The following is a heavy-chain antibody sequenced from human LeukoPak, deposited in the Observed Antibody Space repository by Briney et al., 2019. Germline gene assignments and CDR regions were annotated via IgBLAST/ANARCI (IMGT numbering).Heavy chain of an antibody. D-gene: IGHD3-10*01. CDR1: GFTFSSYS. CDR3: AIYYYGSGSYYF. Sequence: PGGSLRLSCAASGFTFSSYSMNWVRQAPGKGLEWVSAISGSGGSTYYADSVKGRFTISRDNSKNTLYLQMNSLRAEDTAVYYCAIYYYGSGSYYFGGQGTLVTVSS. CDR2: ISGSGGST. J-gene: IGHJ4*02. V-gene: IGHV3-23*01.